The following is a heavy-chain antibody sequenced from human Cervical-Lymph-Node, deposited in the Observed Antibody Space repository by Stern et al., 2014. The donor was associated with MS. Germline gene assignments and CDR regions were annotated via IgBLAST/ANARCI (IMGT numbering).Heavy chain of an antibody. V-gene: IGHV5-51*01. CDR3: ARQRYFDY. CDR2: IFPGVSDI. Sequence: QLVQSGPEVKRPGESLKISCQASGYTFTSYWIGWVRQMPGKGLEWIAIIFPGVSDIRYSPSFQGQVTISADKSSSTAYLQGNNLRASDTAIYYCARQRYFDYWGQGTLVTVSS. CDR1: GYTFTSYW. J-gene: IGHJ4*02.